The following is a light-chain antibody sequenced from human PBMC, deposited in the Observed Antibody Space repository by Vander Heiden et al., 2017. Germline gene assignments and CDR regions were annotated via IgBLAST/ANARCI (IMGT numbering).Light chain of an antibody. CDR3: QHYNNFPYT. V-gene: IGKV1-5*03. CDR1: QSISIW. Sequence: DIQMTQSPSTLSASAGDRVTITCRASQSISIWLAWYQQKPGKAPNLLIYKASSLESGVPSRFSGSGSGTEFTLTISSLQPDDFATYYCQHYNNFPYTFCQGTKLEIK. CDR2: KAS. J-gene: IGKJ2*01.